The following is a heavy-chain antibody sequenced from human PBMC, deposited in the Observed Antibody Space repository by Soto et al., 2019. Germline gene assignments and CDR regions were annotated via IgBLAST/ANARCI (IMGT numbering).Heavy chain of an antibody. Sequence: ASVKVSCKASGYTFTSYDINWVRQATGQGLEWMGWMNPNSGNTGYAQKFQGRVTMTRNTSISTAYMELSSLRSEDTAVYYCARGRIINFQLPRPLLAYYYYMAVWGKGTTVTVSS. CDR2: MNPNSGNT. D-gene: IGHD2-2*01. CDR1: GYTFTSYD. CDR3: ARGRIINFQLPRPLLAYYYYMAV. J-gene: IGHJ6*03. V-gene: IGHV1-8*01.